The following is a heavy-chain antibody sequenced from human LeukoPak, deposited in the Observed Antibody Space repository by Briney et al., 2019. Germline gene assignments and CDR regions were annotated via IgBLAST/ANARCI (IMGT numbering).Heavy chain of an antibody. CDR2: ISAYNGNT. Sequence: ASVKVSFKASGYTFTSYGISWVRQAPGQGLEWMGWISAYNGNTNHAQKFQGRVTMTTDTSTSTAYMELRSLRSDDTAVYYCARAIAAAATGDYWGQGTLVTVSP. CDR1: GYTFTSYG. V-gene: IGHV1-18*01. CDR3: ARAIAAAATGDY. D-gene: IGHD6-13*01. J-gene: IGHJ4*02.